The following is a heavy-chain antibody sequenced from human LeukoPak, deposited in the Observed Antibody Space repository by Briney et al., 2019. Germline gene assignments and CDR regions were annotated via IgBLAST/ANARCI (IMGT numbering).Heavy chain of an antibody. J-gene: IGHJ4*02. V-gene: IGHV4-38-2*01. D-gene: IGHD3-10*01. CDR3: ARRARWYYGSDLHTTHFDY. CDR1: GFTFSNAW. CDR2: IYHSGST. Sequence: GSLRLSCAASGFTFSNAWMSWVRQAPGKGLEWIGSIYHSGSTYYNPSLKSRVTISVDTSKNQFSLKLSSVTAADTAVYYCARRARWYYGSDLHTTHFDYWGQGTLVTVSS.